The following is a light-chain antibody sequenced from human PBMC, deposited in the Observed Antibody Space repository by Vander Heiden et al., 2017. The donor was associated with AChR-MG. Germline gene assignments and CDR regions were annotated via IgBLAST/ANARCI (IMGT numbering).Light chain of an antibody. CDR2: KAS. CDR3: QQLKSYPVT. J-gene: IGKJ4*01. V-gene: IGKV1-9*01. CDR1: QGIRIY. Sequence: IHFTQSPSSLSASVGDSVTIPFRATQGIRIYLAWYQQKQGKAPNLLVYKASTLQSGVPSRFSGSGSGTDFILTISSLQPEDSATYFCQQLKSYPVTFGGGTNLEIK.